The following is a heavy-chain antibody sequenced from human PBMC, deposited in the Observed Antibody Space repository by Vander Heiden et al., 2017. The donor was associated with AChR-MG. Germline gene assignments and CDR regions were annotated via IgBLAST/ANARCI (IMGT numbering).Heavy chain of an antibody. CDR3: ARKGRDYYDSSGYYFPDYYFDY. Sequence: QVQLQQWGVGLLKPSETLSVTCAVDGGSFSGYHWIWVRQPPGKGLDWIGEINHSGSTNYNPSIKSRVTISVDTSKNQFSLKLSSVTAADTAVYHCARKGRDYYDSSGYYFPDYYFDYWGEGTLVTVSS. CDR1: GGSFSGYH. CDR2: INHSGST. V-gene: IGHV4-34*01. D-gene: IGHD3-22*01. J-gene: IGHJ4*02.